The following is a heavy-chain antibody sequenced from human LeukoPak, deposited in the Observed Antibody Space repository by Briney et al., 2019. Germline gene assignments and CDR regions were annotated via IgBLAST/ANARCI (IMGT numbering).Heavy chain of an antibody. Sequence: ASVKVSCKASGYTFTSYGISWVRQAPGQGLEWMGWISAYNGNTNYAQELQGRVTMTTDTSTSTAYMELRSLRSDDTAVYYCARDPVSSGWYSLGAFDIWGQGTMVTVSS. V-gene: IGHV1-18*01. J-gene: IGHJ3*02. D-gene: IGHD6-19*01. CDR3: ARDPVSSGWYSLGAFDI. CDR2: ISAYNGNT. CDR1: GYTFTSYG.